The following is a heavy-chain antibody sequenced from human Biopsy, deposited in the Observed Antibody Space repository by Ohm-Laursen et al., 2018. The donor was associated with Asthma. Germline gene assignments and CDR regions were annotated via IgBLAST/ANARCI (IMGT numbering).Heavy chain of an antibody. J-gene: IGHJ4*02. D-gene: IGHD2-21*01. V-gene: IGHV3-33*06. CDR2: IWYDGSNK. CDR3: AKATLGDIGKDY. CDR1: GFTFSSYG. Sequence: SLRLSCSASGFTFSSYGMHWVRQAPGKGLEWVAVIWYDGSNKYYADSVKGRFTISRDNAKNSLYLQMNSLRVEDTALYYCAKATLGDIGKDYWGQGTLVTVSS.